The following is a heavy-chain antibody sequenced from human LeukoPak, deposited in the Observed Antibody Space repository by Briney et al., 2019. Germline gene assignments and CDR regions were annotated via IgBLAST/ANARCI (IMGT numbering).Heavy chain of an antibody. CDR1: GYSITELS. J-gene: IGHJ4*02. V-gene: IGHV1-24*01. CDR3: ATGTHYDLLPF. CDR2: FDPGSGEI. Sequence: ASVKVSCKVSGYSITELSTHWVRQAPGKGLEWMGGFDPGSGEIIYEQKFQDRVTMTEATSTETAYMELSSLRSEDTALYYCATGTHYDLLPFWGQGTLVPVSS. D-gene: IGHD3-9*01.